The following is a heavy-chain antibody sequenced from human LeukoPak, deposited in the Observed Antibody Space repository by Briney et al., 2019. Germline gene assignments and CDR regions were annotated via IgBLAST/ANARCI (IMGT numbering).Heavy chain of an antibody. CDR2: ISYDGSNK. V-gene: IGHV3-30-3*01. D-gene: IGHD2-2*01. Sequence: PGGSLRLSCAASGFTFSSYAMHWVRQAPGKGLEWVAVISYDGSNKYYADSVKGRFTISRDNSKNTLYLQMNSLRAEDTAVYYCANRGSTSSFGDYWGQGTLVTVSS. J-gene: IGHJ4*02. CDR1: GFTFSSYA. CDR3: ANRGSTSSFGDY.